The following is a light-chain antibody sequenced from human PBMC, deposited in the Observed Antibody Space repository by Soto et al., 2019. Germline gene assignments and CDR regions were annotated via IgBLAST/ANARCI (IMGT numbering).Light chain of an antibody. V-gene: IGKV1-39*01. J-gene: IGKJ4*01. Sequence: VDRVTITCRTSQNINIFLNWYQQKPGRAPMVVISAASNLESGVPSRFSGRGSGTEFTLTISNLQPGDSALYFCQESYSTPLAFGGGTKVDIK. CDR3: QESYSTPLA. CDR2: AAS. CDR1: QNINIF.